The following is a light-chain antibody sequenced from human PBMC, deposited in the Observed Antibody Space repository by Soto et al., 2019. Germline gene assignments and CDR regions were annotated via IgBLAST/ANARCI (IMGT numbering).Light chain of an antibody. CDR1: QSISSW. CDR2: KAS. CDR3: QQYDDYPLT. Sequence: DIQMTQSPSTLSASVGDRVTITCRASQSISSWLAWYQQKPGKAPKLLMYKASNLESGVPSRFSGSGSETEFTLTISSLQPDDFATYHCQQYDDYPLTFGGGTKVEIK. J-gene: IGKJ4*01. V-gene: IGKV1-5*03.